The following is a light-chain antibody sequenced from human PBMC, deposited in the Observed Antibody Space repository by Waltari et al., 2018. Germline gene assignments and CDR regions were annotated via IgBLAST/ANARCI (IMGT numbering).Light chain of an antibody. CDR3: QQYGRSPWT. CDR1: ECLYAQHPPS. V-gene: IGKV3-20*01. CDR2: GAS. Sequence: EIVLTQSPDSLSLSPGETATLSCRASECLYAQHPPSLAWCQHKGGQAPRPLVYGASDRAAGIPDRFSGSGSGTDFTLTISSLEPEDFAVYYCQQYGRSPWTFGQGTTVEIK. J-gene: IGKJ1*01.